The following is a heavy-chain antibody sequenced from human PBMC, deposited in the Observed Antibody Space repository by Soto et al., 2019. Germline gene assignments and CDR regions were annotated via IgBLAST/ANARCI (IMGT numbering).Heavy chain of an antibody. CDR1: GFTFSSYA. D-gene: IGHD2-15*01. CDR3: AKERIVVVVAATRLDY. CDR2: ISGSGGST. V-gene: IGHV3-23*01. J-gene: IGHJ4*02. Sequence: VGSLRLSCAASGFTFSSYAMSWVRQAPGKGLEWVSAISGSGGSTYYADSVKGRFTISRDNSKNTLYLQMNSLRAEDTAVYYCAKERIVVVVAATRLDYWGQGTLVTVSS.